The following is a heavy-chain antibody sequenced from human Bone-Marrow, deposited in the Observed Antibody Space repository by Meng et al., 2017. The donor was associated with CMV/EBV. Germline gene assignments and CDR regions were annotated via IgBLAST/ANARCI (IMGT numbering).Heavy chain of an antibody. CDR3: ARASLVVPAAYPLGP. CDR1: CFSSGSYY. Sequence: CFSSGSYYWSWIRQPPGKGLEWIGYIYYSGSPNYHPSLKSRVTISVDTSKNQFSLKLSSVTAADTAVYYCARASLVVPAAYPLGPWGQGTLVTVSS. J-gene: IGHJ5*02. V-gene: IGHV4-61*01. CDR2: IYYSGSP. D-gene: IGHD2-2*01.